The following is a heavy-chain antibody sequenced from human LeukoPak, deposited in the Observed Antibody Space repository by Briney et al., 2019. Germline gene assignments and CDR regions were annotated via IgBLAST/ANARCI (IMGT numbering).Heavy chain of an antibody. Sequence: SQTLSLTCAISGDSVSSNSAAWNWIRQSPSRGLEWLGRTYYRSKWYNDYAVSVKSRITINPDTSKNQFSLQLNSVTPEDTAVYYCARAMYSSSWHVYYYGMDVWGQGTTVTVSS. D-gene: IGHD6-13*01. CDR1: GDSVSSNSAA. J-gene: IGHJ6*02. CDR3: ARAMYSSSWHVYYYGMDV. CDR2: TYYRSKWYN. V-gene: IGHV6-1*01.